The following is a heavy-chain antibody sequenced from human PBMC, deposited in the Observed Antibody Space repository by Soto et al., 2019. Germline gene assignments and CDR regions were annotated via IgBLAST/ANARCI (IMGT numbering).Heavy chain of an antibody. CDR2: INWNGGST. CDR3: ARGTGITGTRSFDI. CDR1: GFTFDDYG. J-gene: IGHJ3*02. V-gene: IGHV3-20*01. D-gene: IGHD1-20*01. Sequence: GGSLRLSCAASGFTFDDYGMSWVRQAPGKGLEWVSGINWNGGSTGYADSVKGRFTISRDNAKNSLYLQMNSLRAEDTALYHCARGTGITGTRSFDIWGQGTMVTVSS.